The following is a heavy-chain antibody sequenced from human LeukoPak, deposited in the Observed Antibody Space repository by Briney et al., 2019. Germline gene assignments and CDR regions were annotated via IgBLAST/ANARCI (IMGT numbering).Heavy chain of an antibody. CDR3: ARQGSSGWQGAFDI. CDR1: GGSISSYY. J-gene: IGHJ3*02. V-gene: IGHV4-4*07. D-gene: IGHD6-19*01. CDR2: IYTSGST. Sequence: SETLSLTCTVSGGSISSYYWSWVRQPAGKGLEWIGRIYTSGSTNYNPSLKSRVTISVDTSKNQFSLKLSSVTAADTAVHYCARQGSSGWQGAFDIWGQGTMVTVSS.